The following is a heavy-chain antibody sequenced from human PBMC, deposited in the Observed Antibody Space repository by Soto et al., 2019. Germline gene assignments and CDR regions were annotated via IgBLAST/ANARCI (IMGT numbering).Heavy chain of an antibody. CDR3: AKDGCSSTSCYFPFDY. J-gene: IGHJ4*02. Sequence: EVQLLESGGGLVQPGGSMRLSCAASGFTFSSYAMSWVRQAPGKGLEWVSAISGSGGSTYYADSVKGRFTISRDNSKNTLYLQMNSLRAEDTAVXYCAKDGCSSTSCYFPFDYWGQGTLVTVSS. CDR2: ISGSGGST. D-gene: IGHD2-2*01. CDR1: GFTFSSYA. V-gene: IGHV3-23*01.